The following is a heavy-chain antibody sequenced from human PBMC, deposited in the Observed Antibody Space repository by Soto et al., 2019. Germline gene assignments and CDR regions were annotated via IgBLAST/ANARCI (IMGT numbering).Heavy chain of an antibody. CDR1: GDTITFGY. V-gene: IGHV1-46*01. CDR3: ARDLPNEQQLVRFDY. J-gene: IGHJ4*01. CDR2: INPSGGST. Sequence: STEPGDTITFGYMLSPPPAPGPGLEWMGIINPSGGSTSYAQKFQGRVTMTRDTSTSTVYMELSSLRYEDTAVYYCARDLPNEQQLVRFDYLGNETLVTFSS. D-gene: IGHD6-13*01.